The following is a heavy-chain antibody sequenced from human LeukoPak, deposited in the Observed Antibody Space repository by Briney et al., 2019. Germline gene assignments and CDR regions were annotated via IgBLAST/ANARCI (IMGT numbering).Heavy chain of an antibody. J-gene: IGHJ3*02. V-gene: IGHV3-72*01. Sequence: GGSLRLSCAASGCKFSDHYIDWVRQAPGKGLEWVGRSRNKASSYTTEYAASVEGRFTISRDVSESSLYLQMNSLRAEDTAVYDCANSRSGYYLSLDAFDIWGQGTMVTVSS. CDR2: SRNKASSYTT. CDR3: ANSRSGYYLSLDAFDI. CDR1: GCKFSDHY. D-gene: IGHD3-22*01.